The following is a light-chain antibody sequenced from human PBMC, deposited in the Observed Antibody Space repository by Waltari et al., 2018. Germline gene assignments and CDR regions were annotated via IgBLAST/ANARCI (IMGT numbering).Light chain of an antibody. CDR3: AAWDDSLDGHVV. V-gene: IGLV1-44*01. CDR1: SSNIGSNP. J-gene: IGLJ2*01. Sequence: QSVLTQPPSASGTPGHRVTISCSGTSSNIGSNPVNWYQQLPGTAPKLLIYSNDQRPSVVPDRFSCSKSGTSASLAISGLQSEDEADYYCAAWDDSLDGHVVFGGGTKVTVL. CDR2: SND.